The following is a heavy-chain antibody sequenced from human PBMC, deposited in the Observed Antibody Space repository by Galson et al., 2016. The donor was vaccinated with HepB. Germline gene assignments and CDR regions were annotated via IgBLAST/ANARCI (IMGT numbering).Heavy chain of an antibody. CDR2: SSSSGTYT. D-gene: IGHD6-19*01. Sequence: SLRLSCAASGFTFSDYYMSWIRQAPGKGLEWVSLSSSSGTYTDYADSVKGRFTISRDNAKNSLYLQMNSLRAEDTAVYYCARDASQWLGKGWFDPWGQGTLVTVSS. V-gene: IGHV3-11*06. CDR3: ARDASQWLGKGWFDP. J-gene: IGHJ5*02. CDR1: GFTFSDYY.